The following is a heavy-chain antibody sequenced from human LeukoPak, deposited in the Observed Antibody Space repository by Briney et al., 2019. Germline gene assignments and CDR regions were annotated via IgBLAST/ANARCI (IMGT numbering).Heavy chain of an antibody. CDR1: GGSISSYY. CDR3: ARHPGGYCSSTSCYTRAAFDY. CDR2: IYYSGST. D-gene: IGHD2-2*02. V-gene: IGHV4-59*08. Sequence: SETLSLTCTVSGGSISSYYWSWIRQPPGKGLEWIGYIYYSGSTNYNPSLKSRVTISVDTSKNQFSLKLSSVTAADTAVYYCARHPGGYCSSTSCYTRAAFDYWGQGTLVTVSS. J-gene: IGHJ4*02.